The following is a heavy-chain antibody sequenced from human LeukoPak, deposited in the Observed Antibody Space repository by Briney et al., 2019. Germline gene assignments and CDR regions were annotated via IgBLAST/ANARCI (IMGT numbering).Heavy chain of an antibody. CDR1: GFTFSDYY. D-gene: IGHD3-9*01. J-gene: IGHJ3*02. Sequence: PGGSLRLSCAASGFTFSDYYMSWIRQAPGKGLEWVSYISSSGSTIYYADPVKGRFTISRDNAKNSLYLQMNSLRAEDTAVYYCARRKETYYDILTGWEYAFDIWGQGTMVTVSS. V-gene: IGHV3-11*04. CDR2: ISSSGSTI. CDR3: ARRKETYYDILTGWEYAFDI.